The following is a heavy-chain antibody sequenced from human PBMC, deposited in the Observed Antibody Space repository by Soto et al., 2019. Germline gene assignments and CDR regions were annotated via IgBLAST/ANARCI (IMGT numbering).Heavy chain of an antibody. J-gene: IGHJ4*02. CDR1: GYTFTSYA. D-gene: IGHD2-21*01. CDR2: INAGNGHT. Sequence: QVQLVQSGAEEKKPGASVKVSCKASGYTFTSYAMHWVRQAPGQRLEWMGWINAGNGHTKYSQKFQGRVTITRDTSASTAYMELSSLRSEDTAVYDCARGGEPIDCWGQGTLVTVSS. CDR3: ARGGEPIDC. V-gene: IGHV1-3*05.